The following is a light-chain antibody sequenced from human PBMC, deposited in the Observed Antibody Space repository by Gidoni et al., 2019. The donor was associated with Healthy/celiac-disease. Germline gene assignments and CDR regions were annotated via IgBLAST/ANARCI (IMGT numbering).Light chain of an antibody. V-gene: IGKV1-39*01. CDR1: QSISSY. Sequence: DIQMTQSPSSLSASVGDRVTITCRASQSISSYLNWYQQKPGKAPKLLIYAASSLQRGVPSRVSGSGSGTDFTLTISSLQPEDFATYYCQQSYSTPYTFXQXTKLEIK. J-gene: IGKJ2*01. CDR3: QQSYSTPYT. CDR2: AAS.